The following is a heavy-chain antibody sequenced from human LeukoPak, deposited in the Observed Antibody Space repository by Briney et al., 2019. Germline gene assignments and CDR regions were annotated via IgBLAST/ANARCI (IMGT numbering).Heavy chain of an antibody. CDR2: INHSGST. CDR1: GGSFSGYY. V-gene: IGHV4-34*01. CDR3: ASGDIPAAIRRSEQGVEF. D-gene: IGHD2-2*01. J-gene: IGHJ4*02. Sequence: KPSETLSLTCAVYGGSFSGYYWSWIRQPPGKGLEWIGEINHSGSTNYNPSLKSRVTISVDTSKNQFSLKLSSVTAADTAVYYCASGDIPAAIRRSEQGVEFWGQGTLVTVSS.